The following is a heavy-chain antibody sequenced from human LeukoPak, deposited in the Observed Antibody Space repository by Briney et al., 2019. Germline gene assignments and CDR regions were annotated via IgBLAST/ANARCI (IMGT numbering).Heavy chain of an antibody. CDR1: GFTFSSYW. J-gene: IGHJ4*02. D-gene: IGHD1-14*01. Sequence: PGGSLRLSCAASGFTFSSYWMSWVRQAPGKGLEWVANIKQDGSEKYYVDSVKGRFTISRDNSKNTLYLQMNSLRAEDTAVYYCAKDPEDFDYWGQGTLVTVSS. V-gene: IGHV3-7*03. CDR2: IKQDGSEK. CDR3: AKDPEDFDY.